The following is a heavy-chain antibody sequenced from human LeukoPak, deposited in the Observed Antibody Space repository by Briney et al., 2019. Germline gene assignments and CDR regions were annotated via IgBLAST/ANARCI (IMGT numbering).Heavy chain of an antibody. D-gene: IGHD2-21*02. J-gene: IGHJ4*02. CDR3: AGTMVTAISKRPAVLDY. CDR1: GDSITSYF. Sequence: SETLSLTCTVSGDSITSYFWSWIRQPPGKGLEWIGYIYYNERSNYNPSLRGRVTISIDTSKNQFSLKLNSVTAADTAVYYCAGTMVTAISKRPAVLDYWGQGTLVTVSS. V-gene: IGHV4-59*12. CDR2: IYYNERS.